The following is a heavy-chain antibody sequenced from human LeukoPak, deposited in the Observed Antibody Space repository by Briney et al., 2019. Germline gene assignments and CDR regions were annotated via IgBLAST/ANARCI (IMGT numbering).Heavy chain of an antibody. CDR1: GFTFDNYA. Sequence: GGSLRLSCAASGFTFDNYAMSWVRQAPGKGLEWVSAISGSAHSTYYADSVKGRFTISRDNSENTLYLQVNSLRAEDTAVYYCAKAPASCAGDCYSDSWGQGTLVTVSS. D-gene: IGHD2-21*02. V-gene: IGHV3-23*01. CDR3: AKAPASCAGDCYSDS. J-gene: IGHJ4*02. CDR2: ISGSAHST.